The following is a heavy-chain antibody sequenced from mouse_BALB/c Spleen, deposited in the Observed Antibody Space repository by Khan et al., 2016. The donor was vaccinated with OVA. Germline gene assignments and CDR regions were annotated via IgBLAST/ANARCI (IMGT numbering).Heavy chain of an antibody. Sequence: QVQLKQSGPGLVAPSQSLSITCTVSGFSLSRYSIHWVRQPPGKGLEWLGMIWGDGSTDYNSVLKSRLSISKDNSKSQVFLKMNSLQTDDTAMYYCVRNHYGGGYWYFDVWGAGTTVTVSS. J-gene: IGHJ1*01. V-gene: IGHV2-6-4*01. D-gene: IGHD1-1*01. CDR2: IWGDGST. CDR1: GFSLSRYS. CDR3: VRNHYGGGYWYFDV.